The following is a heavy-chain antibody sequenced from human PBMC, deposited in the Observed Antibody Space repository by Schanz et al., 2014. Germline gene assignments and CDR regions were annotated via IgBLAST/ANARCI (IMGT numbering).Heavy chain of an antibody. D-gene: IGHD3-10*01. Sequence: EVQLVESGGGLVQPGGSLRLSCVASGFTFSGSVMHWVRQASGKGLEWVGRIRSKADTYATTYAAPLKGRITISRDDSTXTPYPQMNRLKTADTAMYYSCRSGTPIYYHGLDLWGQGTTVTVSS. V-gene: IGHV3-73*01. CDR3: CRSGTPIYYHGLDL. CDR2: IRSKADTYAT. CDR1: GFTFSGSV. J-gene: IGHJ6*02.